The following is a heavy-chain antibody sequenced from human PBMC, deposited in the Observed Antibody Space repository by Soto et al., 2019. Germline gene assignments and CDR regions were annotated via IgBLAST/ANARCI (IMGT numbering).Heavy chain of an antibody. CDR2: ISGSGGST. V-gene: IGHV3-23*01. D-gene: IGHD3-3*01. Sequence: EVQLLESGGGLVQPGGSLRLSCAASGFTFSSYAMSWVRQAPGKGLEWVSAISGSGGSTYYADSVKGRFTISRDNSKNTLYLQMNSLRAEDTAVYYCAKGPPDTIFGVVSYFDYWGQGTLVTVSS. CDR3: AKGPPDTIFGVVSYFDY. CDR1: GFTFSSYA. J-gene: IGHJ4*02.